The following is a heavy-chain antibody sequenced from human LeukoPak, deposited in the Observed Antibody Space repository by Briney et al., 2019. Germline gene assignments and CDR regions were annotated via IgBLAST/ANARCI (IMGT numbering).Heavy chain of an antibody. CDR2: INARGDT. CDR3: ARGQVPATRGYNWFDP. Sequence: ASETLSLTCAVYGWSFNDYYWNWIRQPPGKGLEWIGEINARGDTNFNPSLKSRVTISVDTSKSQFSLRLTSMIAADTAVYHCARGQVPATRGYNWFDPWGQGILVTVSS. D-gene: IGHD2-2*01. V-gene: IGHV4-34*01. CDR1: GWSFNDYY. J-gene: IGHJ5*02.